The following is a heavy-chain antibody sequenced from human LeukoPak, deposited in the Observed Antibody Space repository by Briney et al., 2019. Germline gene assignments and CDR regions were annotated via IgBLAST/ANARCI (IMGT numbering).Heavy chain of an antibody. J-gene: IGHJ4*02. Sequence: GGSLRLSCTASGFTFSGYWMSWVHQAPGKGLEWVANIKPDGSDKYYVDSVKGRFTISRDNAKNSLYLQMNSLRAEDTAVYYCAKDVSGSYYSDDYWGQGTLVTVSS. D-gene: IGHD3-10*01. CDR1: GFTFSGYW. V-gene: IGHV3-7*01. CDR2: IKPDGSDK. CDR3: AKDVSGSYYSDDY.